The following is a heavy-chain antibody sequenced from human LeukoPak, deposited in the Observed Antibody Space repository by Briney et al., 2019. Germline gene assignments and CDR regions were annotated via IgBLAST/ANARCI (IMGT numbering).Heavy chain of an antibody. CDR3: TREGRVGVPFDY. V-gene: IGHV1-2*02. J-gene: IGHJ4*02. CDR1: GYTFTDSY. Sequence: ASLKVSCKTSGYTFTDSYMHWVRQAPGQGLEWIGWINPNAGDTTYAQGFHGRVTMTRDTSISTDYMELNSLKLDDTAVYYCTREGRVGVPFDYWGQGTLVTVSS. D-gene: IGHD2-15*01. CDR2: INPNAGDT.